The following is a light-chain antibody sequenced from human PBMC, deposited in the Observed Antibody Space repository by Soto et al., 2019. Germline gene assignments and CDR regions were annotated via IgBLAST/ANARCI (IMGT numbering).Light chain of an antibody. J-gene: IGKJ1*01. CDR1: QSISSW. V-gene: IGKV1-5*03. CDR3: QHYNTYPWT. CDR2: KAS. Sequence: IKLSQSPSTLSASVGDRVTITCRASQSISSWVAWYQQKPGKGPKLLIYKASHLESGVPSRFSGSGSGTEFTLTISSLQPGDFATYYCQHYNTYPWTFGHGTKVAIK.